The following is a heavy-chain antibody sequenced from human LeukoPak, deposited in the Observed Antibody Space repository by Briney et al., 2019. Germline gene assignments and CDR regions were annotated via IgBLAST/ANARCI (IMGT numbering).Heavy chain of an antibody. D-gene: IGHD2-2*01. CDR3: ARVRYCTSTSCPDFDC. Sequence: GASVKVSCKASGYTFSSYYMHWVRQAPGQGLEWMGMINPSGGSTNYAQRFQGRVTMTRDTSTSTVYMELSSLRSEDTAVYSCARVRYCTSTSCPDFDCWGQGTLVTVPS. CDR2: INPSGGST. J-gene: IGHJ4*02. CDR1: GYTFSSYY. V-gene: IGHV1-46*01.